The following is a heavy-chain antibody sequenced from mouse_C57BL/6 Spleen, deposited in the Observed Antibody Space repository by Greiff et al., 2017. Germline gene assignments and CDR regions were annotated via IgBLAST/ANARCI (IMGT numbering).Heavy chain of an antibody. CDR1: GYAFTNYL. D-gene: IGHD2-3*01. V-gene: IGHV1-54*01. CDR2: INPGSGGT. J-gene: IGHJ4*01. Sequence: QVQLQQSGAELVRPGTSVKVSCKASGYAFTNYLIEWVKQRPGQGLEWIGVINPGSGGTNYNEKFKGKATLPADKSSSTAYMQLSSLTSEDSAVYFCARYDDYYYYAMDYWGQGTSVTVSS. CDR3: ARYDDYYYYAMDY.